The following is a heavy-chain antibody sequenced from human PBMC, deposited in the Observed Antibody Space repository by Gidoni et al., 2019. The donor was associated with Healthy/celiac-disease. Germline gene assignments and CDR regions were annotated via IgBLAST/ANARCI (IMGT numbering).Heavy chain of an antibody. CDR3: ARDRDGYCSSTSCYSYYGMDV. V-gene: IGHV3-21*01. D-gene: IGHD2-2*02. CDR2: ISSSSSYI. Sequence: GKGLEWVSSISSSSSYIYYADSVKGRFTISRDHAKNSLYLQMNSLRAEDTAVYYCARDRDGYCSSTSCYSYYGMDVWGQGTTVTVSS. J-gene: IGHJ6*02.